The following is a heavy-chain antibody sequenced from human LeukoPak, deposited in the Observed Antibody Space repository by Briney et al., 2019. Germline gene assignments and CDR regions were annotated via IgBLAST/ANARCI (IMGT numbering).Heavy chain of an antibody. CDR2: IKQDGSEK. D-gene: IGHD1-26*01. V-gene: IGHV3-7*01. Sequence: PGGSLRLSCAASGFTFSSYWMSWVRQAPGKGLEWVANIKQDGSEKYYVDSVKGRFTISRDNAKNSLYLQMNSLRAEDTAVYYCARDAGAIGGDAFDIWGQGTMVTVSS. CDR3: ARDAGAIGGDAFDI. J-gene: IGHJ3*02. CDR1: GFTFSSYW.